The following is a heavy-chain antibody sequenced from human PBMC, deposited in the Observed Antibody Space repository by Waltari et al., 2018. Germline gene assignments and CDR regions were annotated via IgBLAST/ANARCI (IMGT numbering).Heavy chain of an antibody. CDR2: IYHSGST. D-gene: IGHD2-21*02. V-gene: IGHV4-38-2*01. Sequence: QVQLQESGPGLVKPSETLSLTGAVSGYSISSGYYWGWIRQPTGKGLEWIGSIYHSGSTYYNPSLKSRFTISVDTSKNQFSLMLSSVTAADTAVYYCASSPHPMVTGKYFDYWGQGTLVTVSS. CDR1: GYSISSGYY. J-gene: IGHJ4*02. CDR3: ASSPHPMVTGKYFDY.